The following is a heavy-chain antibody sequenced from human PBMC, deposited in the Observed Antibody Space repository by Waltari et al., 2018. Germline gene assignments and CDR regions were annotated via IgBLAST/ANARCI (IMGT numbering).Heavy chain of an antibody. CDR2: IYKTGNT. D-gene: IGHD3-10*01. V-gene: IGHV4-61*02. CDR1: GGYISGATYY. CDR3: AGGDGGYYYYKMDV. J-gene: IGHJ6*03. Sequence: QVQLRESGPGLVKPSETLSLTCTVSGGYISGATYYWTWIRQPAGKGLEWIGRIYKTGNTHYNPSLEGRVTISVDPSKNQFSLKLNSVTAADTAVYYCAGGDGGYYYYKMDVWGQGTTVTVSS.